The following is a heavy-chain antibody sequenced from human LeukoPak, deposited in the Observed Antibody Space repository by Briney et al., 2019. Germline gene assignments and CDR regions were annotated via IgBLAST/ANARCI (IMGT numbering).Heavy chain of an antibody. CDR3: ARDTYYGSSRSFDH. D-gene: IGHD3-10*01. CDR1: GFTFSSYA. Sequence: PGGSPRLSCAASGFTFSSYAMSWVRQAPGKGLEWVSVIYSGGSTYYADSVKGRFTISRDNSKNTLYLQMNSLRAEDTAVYYCARDTYYGSSRSFDHWGQGTLVTVSS. CDR2: IYSGGST. J-gene: IGHJ4*02. V-gene: IGHV3-66*01.